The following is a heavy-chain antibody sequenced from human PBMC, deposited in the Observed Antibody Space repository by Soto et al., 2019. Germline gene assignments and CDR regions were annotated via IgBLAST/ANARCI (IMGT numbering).Heavy chain of an antibody. D-gene: IGHD5-18*01. J-gene: IGHJ4*02. Sequence: QLQLQESGPGLVKPSETLSLTCTVSGGSISSSSYYWGWIRQPPGKGLEWIGSIYYSGSTYYNPSLKSRVTISVDTSKNQFSLKLSSVTAADTAVYYCARHRGYSYGYLGYWGQGTLVTVSS. CDR1: GGSISSSSYY. V-gene: IGHV4-39*01. CDR2: IYYSGST. CDR3: ARHRGYSYGYLGY.